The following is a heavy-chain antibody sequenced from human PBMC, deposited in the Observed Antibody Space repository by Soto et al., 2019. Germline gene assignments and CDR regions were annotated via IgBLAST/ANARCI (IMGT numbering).Heavy chain of an antibody. CDR3: ARTPPTYYYDSSGYPPLAPPDY. D-gene: IGHD3-22*01. Sequence: SVKVSCKASGYTFTSYTMHSVRQAPGPRPEWMGWINAGTGNTKYSQKVQGRVTITRDTSASTAYMELSSLRSEDTAVYYCARTPPTYYYDSSGYPPLAPPDYWGQGTLGTVSS. V-gene: IGHV1-3*01. J-gene: IGHJ4*02. CDR2: INAGTGNT. CDR1: GYTFTSYT.